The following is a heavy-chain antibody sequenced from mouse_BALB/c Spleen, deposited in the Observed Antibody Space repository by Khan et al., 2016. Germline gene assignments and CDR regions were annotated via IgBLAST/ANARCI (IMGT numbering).Heavy chain of an antibody. J-gene: IGHJ1*01. CDR2: FSNLAYSI. CDR1: GFTFSDYG. CDR3: ARDYYGSSYWYFDA. V-gene: IGHV5-15*02. D-gene: IGHD1-1*01. Sequence: EVELVESGGGLVQPGGSRKLSCAASGFTFSDYGMARARQAPGKGPGGVAFFSNLAYSIHHEDHVKGRVTISRENGEETQDLEMSSLRSEETAMYYCARDYYGSSYWYFDAW.